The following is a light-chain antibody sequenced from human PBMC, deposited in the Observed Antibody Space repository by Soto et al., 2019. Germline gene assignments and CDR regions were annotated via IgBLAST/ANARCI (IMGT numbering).Light chain of an antibody. Sequence: QSALTQPRSMSGSPGQSVTISCTGTSSDVGGYKYVSWYQFHPGKAPKLMIYDVNKRPSGVPDRFTGSKSGDTASLTISGLQAEDEAEYYCCSYAGRYTHVVFGGGTQLTVL. V-gene: IGLV2-11*01. CDR1: SSDVGGYKY. CDR2: DVN. J-gene: IGLJ2*01. CDR3: CSYAGRYTHVV.